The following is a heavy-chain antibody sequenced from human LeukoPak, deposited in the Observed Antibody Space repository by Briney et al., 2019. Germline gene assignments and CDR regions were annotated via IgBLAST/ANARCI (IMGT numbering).Heavy chain of an antibody. CDR1: GGSISSYY. CDR2: IYYSGST. J-gene: IGHJ4*02. V-gene: IGHV4-59*12. CDR3: ARVPDYGDYADY. Sequence: SETLSLTCTVSGGSISSYYWSWIRQPPGKGLEWIGYIYYSGSTNYNPSLKSRVTISVDTSKNQFSLKLSSVTAADTAVYYCARVPDYGDYADYWGQGTLVTVSS. D-gene: IGHD4-17*01.